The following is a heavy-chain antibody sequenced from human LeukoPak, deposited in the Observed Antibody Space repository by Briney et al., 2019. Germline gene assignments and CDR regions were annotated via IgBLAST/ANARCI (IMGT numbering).Heavy chain of an antibody. J-gene: IGHJ6*03. Sequence: SETLSLTCTVSGDSLSSYYLSWIRQPPRKGLEWIGYIHYTGSTNYNPSLKSRVTISVDTSKNQFSLKLSSVTAADTAVYYCARVEEGYGSGRRENYYYYYMDVWGKGTTVTISS. CDR2: IHYTGST. D-gene: IGHD3-10*01. CDR3: ARVEEGYGSGRRENYYYYYMDV. CDR1: GDSLSSYY. V-gene: IGHV4-59*01.